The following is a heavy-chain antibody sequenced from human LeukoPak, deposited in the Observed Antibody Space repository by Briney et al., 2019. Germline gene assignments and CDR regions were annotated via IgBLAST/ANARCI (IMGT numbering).Heavy chain of an antibody. V-gene: IGHV1-58*02. CDR2: IVAGSGNT. CDR1: GFTFTSSV. D-gene: IGHD3-16*01. CDR3: AAASPVMIHF. J-gene: IGHJ4*02. Sequence: SVEASCKASGFTFTSSVMQWVRQVGGQHLEWIGWIVAGSGNTKHAQKFQERISFTRDMSTSTAYMELSNLRSEDTAVYYCAAASPVMIHFWGQGTLVTVSS.